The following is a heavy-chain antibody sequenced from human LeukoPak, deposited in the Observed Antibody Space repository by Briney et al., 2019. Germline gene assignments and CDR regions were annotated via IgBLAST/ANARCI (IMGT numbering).Heavy chain of an antibody. J-gene: IGHJ6*02. V-gene: IGHV4-59*01. CDR3: ARASDFWSGYYRAYYYYGMDV. Sequence: SETLSLTCTVSGGSISSYYWSWIRQPPGKGLEWIGYIYYSGSTNYNPSLKSRVTISVDTSKNQFSLKLGSVTAADTAVYYCARASDFWSGYYRAYYYYGMDVWGQGTTVTVSS. CDR1: GGSISSYY. CDR2: IYYSGST. D-gene: IGHD3-3*01.